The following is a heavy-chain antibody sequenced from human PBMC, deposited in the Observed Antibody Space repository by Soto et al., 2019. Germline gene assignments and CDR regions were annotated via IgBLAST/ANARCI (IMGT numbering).Heavy chain of an antibody. CDR3: ARFRSITMVRGVITRPDYYYYGMDV. CDR2: INHSGST. Sequence: PSETLSLTCAVYGGSFSGYYWSWIRQPPGKGLEWIWEINHSGSTNYNPSLKSRVTISVDTSKNQFSLKLSSVTAADTAVYYCARFRSITMVRGVITRPDYYYYGMDVWGQGTTVTVSS. D-gene: IGHD3-10*01. CDR1: GGSFSGYY. V-gene: IGHV4-34*01. J-gene: IGHJ6*02.